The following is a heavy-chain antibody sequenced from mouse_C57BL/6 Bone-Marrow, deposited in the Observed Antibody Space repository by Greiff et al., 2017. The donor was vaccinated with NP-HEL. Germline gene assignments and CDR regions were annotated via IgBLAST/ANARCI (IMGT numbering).Heavy chain of an antibody. CDR3: TPYNNYEYYAMDY. J-gene: IGHJ4*01. CDR2: IRNKANNPAT. V-gene: IGHV6-6*01. D-gene: IGHD2-5*01. CDR1: GFTFTDSW. Sequence: EVHLVESGGGLVQPGGSMKLSCAASGFTFTDSWMDWVRQTPEKGLEWVAEIRNKANNPATYHDVYAKGRFTISRNDSKSSVYQQMNSLRAEDTVIYYCTPYNNYEYYAMDYWGQGTSVTVSS.